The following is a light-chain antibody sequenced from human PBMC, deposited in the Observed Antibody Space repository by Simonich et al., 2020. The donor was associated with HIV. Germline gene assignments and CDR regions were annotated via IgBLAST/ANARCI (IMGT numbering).Light chain of an antibody. J-gene: IGLJ2*01. CDR2: DVS. V-gene: IGLV2-14*03. CDR1: SSDVGNYNY. Sequence: QSALTQPASLSGSSGQSSTFSCTGTSSDVGNYNYVSWYQQHPVKAPKLMNYDVSKRPSGVSNRFSGSKSGNTASLTISGLQDEDEADYYCSSYTSSRTLVFGGGTKLTVL. CDR3: SSYTSSRTLV.